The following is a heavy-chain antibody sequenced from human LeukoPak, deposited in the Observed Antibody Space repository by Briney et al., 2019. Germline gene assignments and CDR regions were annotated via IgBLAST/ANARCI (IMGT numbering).Heavy chain of an antibody. CDR1: GFTFSGSA. V-gene: IGHV3-73*01. D-gene: IGHD3-10*01. CDR2: IRSKANSYAT. Sequence: GGSLRFSCAASGFTFSGSAMHWVRQASGKGLEWVGRIRSKANSYATAYAASVKGRFTISRDDSKNTAYLQMNSLKTEDTAVYYCTIRITMVRGVMDYFDYWGQGTLVTVSS. CDR3: TIRITMVRGVMDYFDY. J-gene: IGHJ4*02.